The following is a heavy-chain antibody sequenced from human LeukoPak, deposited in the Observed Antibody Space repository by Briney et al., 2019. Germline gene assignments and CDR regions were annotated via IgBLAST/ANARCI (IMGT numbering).Heavy chain of an antibody. Sequence: SVKVSCKASGGTFSSYAISWVRQAPGQGLEWMGGIIPIFGTANYAQKFQGRVTITADESTSTAYVELSSLRSEDTAVYYCARSSMIVVVITTPYYFDYWGQGTLVTVSS. J-gene: IGHJ4*02. CDR2: IIPIFGTA. CDR1: GGTFSSYA. D-gene: IGHD3-22*01. CDR3: ARSSMIVVVITTPYYFDY. V-gene: IGHV1-69*13.